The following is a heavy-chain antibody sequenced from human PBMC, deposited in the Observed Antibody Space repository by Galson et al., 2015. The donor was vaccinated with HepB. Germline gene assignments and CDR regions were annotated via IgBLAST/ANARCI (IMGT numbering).Heavy chain of an antibody. V-gene: IGHV3-21*01. Sequence: LRLSCAAYGFTFSTYSMTWVRQAPGMGLEWVSSINSVSSHIYYADSVRGRFTISRDNAKNSLSLQMNSLRVEDTAVYYCVRARREVLRFFDSDHWGQGTLVTVSS. CDR2: INSVSSHI. D-gene: IGHD3-3*01. J-gene: IGHJ4*02. CDR3: VRARREVLRFFDSDH. CDR1: GFTFSTYS.